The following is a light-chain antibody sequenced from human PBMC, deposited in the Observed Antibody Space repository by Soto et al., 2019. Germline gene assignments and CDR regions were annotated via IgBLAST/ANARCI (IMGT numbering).Light chain of an antibody. CDR1: ETISTF. CDR3: RQRYDSSPLT. J-gene: IGKJ5*01. V-gene: IGKV1-39*01. Sequence: IQMSQSPSSLSVSVGDRVTMTCRESETISTFLNWYQVKTGKAPNLLIYAASTLHDGVPSRLSGSGSATTFTLTINSRQQADFSSYYCRQRYDSSPLTFGQGTRVDIK. CDR2: AAS.